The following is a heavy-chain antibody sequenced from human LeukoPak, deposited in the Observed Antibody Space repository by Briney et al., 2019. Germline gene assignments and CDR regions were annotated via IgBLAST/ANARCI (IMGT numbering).Heavy chain of an antibody. CDR2: INQDGSVK. J-gene: IGHJ4*02. Sequence: GGSLRLSCAASGFTFSDFWMSWGRQAPGKGLEWVANINQDGSVKSYVDSVKGRFTISRDNAKNSLDLQMNSLRGEDTAVYYCAYRFCARCDGDVFDYWGQGTLVTVSA. V-gene: IGHV3-7*05. D-gene: IGHD3-16*02. CDR1: GFTFSDFW. CDR3: AYRFCARCDGDVFDY.